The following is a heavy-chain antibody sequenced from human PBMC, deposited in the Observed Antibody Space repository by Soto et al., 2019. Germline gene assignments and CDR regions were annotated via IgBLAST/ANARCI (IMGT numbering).Heavy chain of an antibody. D-gene: IGHD5-18*01. Sequence: PGGSLRLSCAASGFTFSSYAMHWVRQAPGKGLEWVAVISYDGSNKYYADSVKGRFTISRDNSKNTLYLQMNSPRAEDTAVYYCARGYSYGFHSAPDYWGQGTLVTVSS. CDR3: ARGYSYGFHSAPDY. CDR2: ISYDGSNK. V-gene: IGHV3-30-3*01. CDR1: GFTFSSYA. J-gene: IGHJ4*02.